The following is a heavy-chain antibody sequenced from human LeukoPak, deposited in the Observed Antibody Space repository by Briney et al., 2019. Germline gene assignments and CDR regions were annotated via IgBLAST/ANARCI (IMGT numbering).Heavy chain of an antibody. D-gene: IGHD4-17*01. CDR1: GFTFSSYS. CDR2: ISSSSSYI. J-gene: IGHJ4*02. CDR3: ARDRGDYLFDY. Sequence: GGSLRLSCAASGFTFSSYSMNWVRQAPGKGLEWVSSISSSSSYIYYADSVKGRFTISRDNAKSSLYLQLNSLRAEDTAVYYCARDRGDYLFDYWGQGTLVTVSS. V-gene: IGHV3-21*01.